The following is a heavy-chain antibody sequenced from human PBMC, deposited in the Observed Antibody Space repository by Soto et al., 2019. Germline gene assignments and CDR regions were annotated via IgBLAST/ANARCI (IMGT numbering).Heavy chain of an antibody. CDR3: AKDGFLVSVPTLSSFDI. D-gene: IGHD4-17*01. CDR2: ISYDGSNK. J-gene: IGHJ3*02. V-gene: IGHV3-30*18. Sequence: GGSLRLSCAASGFTFSSYGMHWVRQAPGKGLEWVAVISYDGSNKYYADSVKGRFTISRDNSKNTLYLQMNSLRAEDTAVYYCAKDGFLVSVPTLSSFDIWGQGTMVTVSS. CDR1: GFTFSSYG.